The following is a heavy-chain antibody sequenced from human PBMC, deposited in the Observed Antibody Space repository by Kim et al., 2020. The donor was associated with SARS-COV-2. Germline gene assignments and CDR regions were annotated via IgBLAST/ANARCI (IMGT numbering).Heavy chain of an antibody. Sequence: DSGKGRFTISRDNAKNSLYLQMNSLRAEDTALYYCAKDYGWYSGSNHPSNWGQGTLVPVAS. D-gene: IGHD1-26*01. J-gene: IGHJ4*02. CDR3: AKDYGWYSGSNHPSN. V-gene: IGHV3-9*01.